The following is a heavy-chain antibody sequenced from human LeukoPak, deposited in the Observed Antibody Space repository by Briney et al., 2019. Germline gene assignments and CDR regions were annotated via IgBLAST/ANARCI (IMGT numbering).Heavy chain of an antibody. CDR2: ISYDGSNK. D-gene: IGHD6-6*01. CDR3: AKAYSSSYGMDV. V-gene: IGHV3-30*18. Sequence: GSLRLSCAASGFTSSSYGMHWVRQAPGKGLEWVAVISYDGSNKYYADSVKGRFTISRDNSKNTLYLQMNSLRAEDTAVYYCAKAYSSSYGMDVWGQGTTVTVSS. CDR1: GFTSSSYG. J-gene: IGHJ6*02.